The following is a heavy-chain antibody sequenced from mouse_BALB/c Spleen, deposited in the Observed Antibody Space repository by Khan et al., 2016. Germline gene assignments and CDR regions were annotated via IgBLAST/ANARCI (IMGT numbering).Heavy chain of an antibody. CDR2: ISTYYGDT. J-gene: IGHJ4*01. CDR3: AREGLNYDYAMDY. CDR1: GYTFTDYA. D-gene: IGHD2-1*01. Sequence: VQLQESGAELVRPGVSVKISCKGSGYTFTDYAIHWVKQSHAKSLEWIGVISTYYGDTSYNQKFEGKATMTVNKSSSTAYVALARLTSEDSAIYDCAREGLNYDYAMDYWGQGTSVTVSS. V-gene: IGHV1S137*01.